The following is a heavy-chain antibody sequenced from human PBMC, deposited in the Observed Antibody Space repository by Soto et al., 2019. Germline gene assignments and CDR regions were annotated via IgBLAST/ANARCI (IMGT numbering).Heavy chain of an antibody. CDR1: GFPFSDYN. CDR2: ISSSGSPI. Sequence: GGALRLSCPASGFPFSDYNMTWIRQAPGKGLEWVSYISSSGSPIYYADSVKGRFTISRDNAKNSLYLQMNSLRAEDTAVYYCARGGQQLHGMDVWGQGTTVTVSS. D-gene: IGHD6-13*01. J-gene: IGHJ6*02. V-gene: IGHV3-11*01. CDR3: ARGGQQLHGMDV.